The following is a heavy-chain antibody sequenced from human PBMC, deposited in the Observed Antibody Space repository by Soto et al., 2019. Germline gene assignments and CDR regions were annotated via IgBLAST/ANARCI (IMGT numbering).Heavy chain of an antibody. J-gene: IGHJ3*02. CDR2: IKHDGSEK. D-gene: IGHD7-27*01. V-gene: IGHV3-7*01. Sequence: EVQLVESGGGLVQPGGSLRLSCAASGFTFSSFWMGWVRQAPGKGLEWVDNIKHDGSEKYCVDSLKGRFTISRDNAKNSLSLQINSLRAEDTAVYYCARPLGWRDGFDIWGQGTMVTVSS. CDR3: ARPLGWRDGFDI. CDR1: GFTFSSFW.